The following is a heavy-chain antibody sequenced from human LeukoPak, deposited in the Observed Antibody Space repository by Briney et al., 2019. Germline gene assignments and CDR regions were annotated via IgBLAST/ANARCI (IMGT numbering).Heavy chain of an antibody. CDR1: GFTFDDYA. J-gene: IGHJ4*02. D-gene: IGHD5-12*01. CDR3: AINGGGDSGYGNFDY. V-gene: IGHV3-9*01. CDR2: IYWNSDSI. Sequence: GGSLRLSCAVSGFTFDDYAMHWVRQVPGKGLEWVSGIYWNSDSIGYADSVKGRFTTSRDNAKNSLYLQMNSLRAEDTAFYYCAINGGGDSGYGNFDYWGQGTLVTVSS.